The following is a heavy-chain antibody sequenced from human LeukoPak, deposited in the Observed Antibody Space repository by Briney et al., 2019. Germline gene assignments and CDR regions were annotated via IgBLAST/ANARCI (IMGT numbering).Heavy chain of an antibody. V-gene: IGHV3-9*01. Sequence: PGGSLRLSCAASGFTFDDYAMHWVRQARGKGLEWVSSINWSSGSIRYADSVKGRFTISRDNAKKSLYLQMSSLRAEDTALYYCAKDGDSSGYYTLDYWGQGTLVTVSS. CDR2: INWSSGSI. J-gene: IGHJ4*02. CDR3: AKDGDSSGYYTLDY. CDR1: GFTFDDYA. D-gene: IGHD3-22*01.